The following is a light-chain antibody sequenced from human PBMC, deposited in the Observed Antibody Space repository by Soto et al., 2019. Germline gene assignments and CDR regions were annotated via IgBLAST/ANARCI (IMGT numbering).Light chain of an antibody. CDR1: QDITNY. V-gene: IGKV1-33*01. CDR3: QQFDSLPIT. CDR2: DGS. J-gene: IGKJ5*01. Sequence: DIQMTQSPSSLSASVGDRVTITCQASQDITNYLNWYQQKPGKAPRLLVCDGSNLDTGVPSRFSGSGSGTHFSFTISSLHPEDIATYYCQQFDSLPITFGQGTRLEI.